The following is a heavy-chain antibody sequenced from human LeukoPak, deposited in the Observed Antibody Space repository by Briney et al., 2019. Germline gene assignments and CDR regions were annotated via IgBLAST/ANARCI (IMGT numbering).Heavy chain of an antibody. J-gene: IGHJ6*03. V-gene: IGHV6-1*01. CDR2: TYYRSKLYN. D-gene: IGHD4-17*01. CDR1: GDSVSSNSAG. Sequence: SQTLSLTCAISGDSVSSNSAGWNWLRQSPSRGLEWLGRTYYRSKLYNDYAVSVKSRITINPDTSKNQFSLQLNSVTPEDTAVYYCARAPFYGDYYYYYMDVWGKGTTVTVSS. CDR3: ARAPFYGDYYYYYMDV.